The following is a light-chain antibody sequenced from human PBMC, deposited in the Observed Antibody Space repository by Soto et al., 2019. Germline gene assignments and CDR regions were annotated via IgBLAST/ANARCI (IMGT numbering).Light chain of an antibody. Sequence: QSALTQPRSVSGSPGQSVTISCTGTSSDVGGYNYVSWYQQHPGKAPKLMIYDVSKRPSGVPDRFSGSKSGNTASLTISGLQAKDEADYYCCSYAGSYTFLVFGGGTKLTVL. J-gene: IGLJ2*01. V-gene: IGLV2-11*01. CDR3: CSYAGSYTFLV. CDR1: SSDVGGYNY. CDR2: DVS.